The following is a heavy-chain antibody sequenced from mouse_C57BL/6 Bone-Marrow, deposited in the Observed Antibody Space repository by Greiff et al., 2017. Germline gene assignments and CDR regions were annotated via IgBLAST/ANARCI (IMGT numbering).Heavy chain of an antibody. D-gene: IGHD4-1*01. V-gene: IGHV1-53*01. J-gene: IGHJ2*01. CDR3: ASPSWGGYFDY. CDR2: INPSNGGT. CDR1: GYTFTSYW. Sequence: QVQLQQSGTELVKPGASVKLSCKASGYTFTSYWMHWVKQRPGQGLEWIGNINPSNGGTNYNEKFKSKAKLTVDKASSTAYMQLSSLTSEDSAVYYCASPSWGGYFDYWGQGTTLTVSS.